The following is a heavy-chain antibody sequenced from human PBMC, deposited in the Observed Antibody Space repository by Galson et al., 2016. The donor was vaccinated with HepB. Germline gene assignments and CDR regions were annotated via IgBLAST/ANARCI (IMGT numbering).Heavy chain of an antibody. Sequence: SLRLSCAASGFSFNTYGMHWVRQAPGKGLEWVAGISYDGSNKYYGDSVKGRFTISRDYSKNTLYLQMNSLRAEDTAVYYCAKDRIVATIRRLFDYWGQGTLVTVSS. CDR1: GFSFNTYG. V-gene: IGHV3-30*18. CDR3: AKDRIVATIRRLFDY. CDR2: ISYDGSNK. D-gene: IGHD5-12*01. J-gene: IGHJ4*02.